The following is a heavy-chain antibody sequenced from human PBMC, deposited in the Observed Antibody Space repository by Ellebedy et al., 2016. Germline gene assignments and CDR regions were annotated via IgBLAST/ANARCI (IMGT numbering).Heavy chain of an antibody. D-gene: IGHD3-3*01. V-gene: IGHV3-11*01. CDR1: GFTFSDYY. CDR2: ISSSGSTI. CDR3: ARDLGIPNAYDFWSGYYKVYYYYYGMDV. J-gene: IGHJ6*02. Sequence: GGSLRLSCAASGFTFSDYYMSWIRQAPGKGLEWVSYISSSGSTIYYADSVKGRFTISRDNAKNSLYLQMKSLRAEDTAVYYCARDLGIPNAYDFWSGYYKVYYYYYGMDVWGQGTTVTVSS.